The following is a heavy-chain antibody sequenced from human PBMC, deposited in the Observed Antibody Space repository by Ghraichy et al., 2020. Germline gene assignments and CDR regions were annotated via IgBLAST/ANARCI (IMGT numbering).Heavy chain of an antibody. CDR3: ARDPVEGGGFFDY. CDR1: GFTFSTYI. CDR2: ISSDGTDK. D-gene: IGHD5-12*01. V-gene: IGHV3-30*04. Sequence: GGSLRLSCATSGFTFSTYILHWVRQAPGKGLEWVAFISSDGTDKYYADSVTGRFTISRDKSKSTLYLQMNNVTSEDTAIYYCARDPVEGGGFFDYWGRGTLVTVSS. J-gene: IGHJ4*02.